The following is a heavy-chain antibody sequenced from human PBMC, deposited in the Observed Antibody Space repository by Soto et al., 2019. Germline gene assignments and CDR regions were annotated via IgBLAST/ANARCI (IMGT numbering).Heavy chain of an antibody. V-gene: IGHV4-38-2*02. CDR1: VYSLSDTSY. Sequence: PSWTLSLSCTVSVYSLSDTSYWAWLRQAPGKGPEWIASIYHGGTTFYNPSLKSRISISVDTSNNQFSLKLRSVTAEDTAVYFCESMHAIVMDASSLPYWG. CDR3: ESMHAIVMDASSLPY. D-gene: IGHD2-8*01. J-gene: IGHJ4*01. CDR2: IYHGGTT.